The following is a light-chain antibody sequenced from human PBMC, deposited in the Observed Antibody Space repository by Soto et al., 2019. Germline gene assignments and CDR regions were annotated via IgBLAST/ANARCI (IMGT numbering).Light chain of an antibody. V-gene: IGKV3-11*01. Sequence: EIVLTQSPATLSLSPGERATLSCRASQSVSSDLAWYQQKSGQAPRLLISDASNRATGIPARFSGSGSGTDITLTISSLEPEDFAVYYCQQRYNWPPTFGQGTRLEI. CDR3: QQRYNWPPT. CDR2: DAS. CDR1: QSVSSD. J-gene: IGKJ5*01.